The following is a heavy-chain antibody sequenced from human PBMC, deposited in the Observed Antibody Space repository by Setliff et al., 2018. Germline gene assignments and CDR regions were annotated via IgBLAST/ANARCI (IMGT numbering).Heavy chain of an antibody. CDR1: GYTFTSYG. CDR2: IGIHSENT. V-gene: IGHV1-18*01. Sequence: ASVKVSCKASGYTFTSYGISWVRQAPGQGLEWMGWIGIHSENTNYAQSFQGRVTMTADTSTNTAYMELKSLRSDDTAVYYCARDPRGYSGFDRFRGAFNIWGQGTMVTVS. D-gene: IGHD5-12*01. CDR3: ARDPRGYSGFDRFRGAFNI. J-gene: IGHJ3*02.